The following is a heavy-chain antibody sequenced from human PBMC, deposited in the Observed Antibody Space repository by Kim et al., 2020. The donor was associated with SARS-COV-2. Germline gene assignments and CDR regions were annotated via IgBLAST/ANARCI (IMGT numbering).Heavy chain of an antibody. V-gene: IGHV4-34*01. Sequence: SETLSLTCAVYGGSFSGYNWSWIRRAPGKGLEWLAEIKHDGSTNYNPSPESGVTIAVDTNKHQFSLKLRCVDAGDTEAYYSSVGGMFGGVLPW. CDR3: SVGGMFGGVLP. J-gene: IGHJ5*02. D-gene: IGHD3-10*02. CDR2: IKHDGST. CDR1: GGSFSGYN.